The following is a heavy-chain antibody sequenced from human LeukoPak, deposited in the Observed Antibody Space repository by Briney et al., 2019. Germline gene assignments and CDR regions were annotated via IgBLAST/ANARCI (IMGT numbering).Heavy chain of an antibody. D-gene: IGHD3-22*01. V-gene: IGHV3-66*01. CDR1: GFTFNTYS. CDR2: IYSGGST. CDR3: ATSGYYLPEYFQH. Sequence: GSLRLSCAASGFTFNTYSMNWVRQAPGKGLEWVSVIYSGGSTYYADSVKGRFTISRDNSKNTLYLQMNSLRAEDTAVYYCATSGYYLPEYFQHWGQGTLVTVSS. J-gene: IGHJ1*01.